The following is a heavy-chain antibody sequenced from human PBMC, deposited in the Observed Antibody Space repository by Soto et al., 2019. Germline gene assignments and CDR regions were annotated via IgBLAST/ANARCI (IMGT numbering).Heavy chain of an antibody. CDR3: AREYTAWPLAYGLDV. J-gene: IGHJ6*02. V-gene: IGHV3-21*01. CDR1: GFIFSNYS. CDR2: ISSRSDI. Sequence: GGSLRLSCVGSGFIFSNYSINWVRQAPGKGLEWVSSISSRSDIYYAESVKGRFTISRDNAKNSVSLQMNSLRAEDTAVYYCAREYTAWPLAYGLDVWGQGTTVTVSS. D-gene: IGHD2-2*02.